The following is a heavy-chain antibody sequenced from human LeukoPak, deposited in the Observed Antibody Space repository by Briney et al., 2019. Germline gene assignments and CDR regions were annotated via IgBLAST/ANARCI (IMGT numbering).Heavy chain of an antibody. D-gene: IGHD5-18*01. CDR2: IRYDGNNK. J-gene: IGHJ6*04. CDR3: ARDHRGYLDV. CDR1: GFTFSSYG. Sequence: GGSLRLSCVVSGFTFSSYGMHWVRQAPGKGLEWVAFIRYDGNNKYYANSVKGRFTISRDNSKNTLYLQMNSLRGEDTAVYYCARDHRGYLDVWGKGTTVTVSS. V-gene: IGHV3-30*02.